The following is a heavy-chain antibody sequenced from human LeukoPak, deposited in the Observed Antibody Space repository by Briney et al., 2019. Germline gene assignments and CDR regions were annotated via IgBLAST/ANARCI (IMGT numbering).Heavy chain of an antibody. J-gene: IGHJ6*02. CDR1: GFTVSSNY. V-gene: IGHV3-66*01. D-gene: IGHD2-2*01. CDR3: ARERYCSSTSCVYYYYGMDV. CDR2: IYSGGST. Sequence: GGSLRLSCAASGFTVSSNYMSWVRQAPGKGLEWVSVIYSGGSTYYADSVKGRFTISRDNSKNTLYLQMNSLRAEDTAVYYCARERYCSSTSCVYYYYGMDVWGQGTTATVSS.